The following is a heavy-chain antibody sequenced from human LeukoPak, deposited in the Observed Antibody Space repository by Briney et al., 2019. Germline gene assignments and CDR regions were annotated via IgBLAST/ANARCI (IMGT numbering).Heavy chain of an antibody. J-gene: IGHJ4*02. CDR2: IYYSGST. V-gene: IGHV4-34*01. CDR1: GGSFSGYY. Sequence: SETLSLTCAVYGGSFSGYYWSWIRQPPGKGLVWIGTIYYSGSTYYNPSLKSRVTISVDTSKNQFSLKLSSVTAADTAVYYCAGQRTTVTTYDYWGQGTLVTVSS. D-gene: IGHD4-17*01. CDR3: AGQRTTVTTYDY.